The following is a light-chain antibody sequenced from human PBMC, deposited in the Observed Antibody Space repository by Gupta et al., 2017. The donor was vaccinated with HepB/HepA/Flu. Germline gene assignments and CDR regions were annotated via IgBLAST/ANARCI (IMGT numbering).Light chain of an antibody. Sequence: DIVMTQSPLSLPVTSGEPASISCRSSQSLLHNNGYNFLDWYLQKPGQSPQLLIYLGSTRASGVPDRFSGSGSGTDFTLKISRVEAEDVGVYYCMQALQAPRTFGPGTKVEIK. CDR3: MQALQAPRT. CDR2: LGS. J-gene: IGKJ3*01. CDR1: QSLLHNNGYNF. V-gene: IGKV2-28*01.